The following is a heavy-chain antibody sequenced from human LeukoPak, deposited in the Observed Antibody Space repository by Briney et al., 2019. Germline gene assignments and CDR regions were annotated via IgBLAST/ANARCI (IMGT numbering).Heavy chain of an antibody. CDR2: IIPILGIA. D-gene: IGHD3-10*01. Sequence: SVKVSCKASGGTFSSYTISWVRQAPGQGLEWMGRIIPILGIANYAQKFQGRVTITADKSTSTAYMELSSLRSEETAVYYCAREGTQVTMVRGVIGIWGQGTMVTVSS. V-gene: IGHV1-69*04. CDR3: AREGTQVTMVRGVIGI. CDR1: GGTFSSYT. J-gene: IGHJ3*02.